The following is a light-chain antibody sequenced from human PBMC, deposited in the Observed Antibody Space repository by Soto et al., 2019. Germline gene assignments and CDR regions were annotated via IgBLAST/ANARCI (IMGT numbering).Light chain of an antibody. CDR1: QSISSW. Sequence: DIQMTQSPSTLSASVGDRVTITCRASQSISSWLAWYQQKPGKAPKLLIYDASSLESGVPSRFSSSGSGTEFTLTISSLQPDDSATYYCQQYNSYSQTFGQGTKVEIK. CDR3: QQYNSYSQT. CDR2: DAS. J-gene: IGKJ1*01. V-gene: IGKV1-5*01.